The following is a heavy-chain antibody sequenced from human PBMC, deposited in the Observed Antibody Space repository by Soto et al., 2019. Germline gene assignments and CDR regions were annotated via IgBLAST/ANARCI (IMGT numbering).Heavy chain of an antibody. D-gene: IGHD1-1*01. CDR3: AKDLEGY. CDR2: ISYDGSNK. CDR1: GFTFSSYG. J-gene: IGHJ4*02. V-gene: IGHV3-30*18. Sequence: PGGSLRLSCAASGFTFSSYGMHWVRQAPGKGLEWVAVISYDGSNKYYADSVKGRFTISRDNSKNTLYLQMNSLRAEGTAVYYCAKDLEGYWGQGTLVTVSS.